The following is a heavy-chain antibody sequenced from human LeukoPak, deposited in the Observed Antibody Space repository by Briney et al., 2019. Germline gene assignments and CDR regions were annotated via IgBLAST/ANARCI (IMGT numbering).Heavy chain of an antibody. CDR1: GFTFSSYA. CDR3: AKTYRYCSSTSCYNY. Sequence: GGSLRLSCAASGFTFSSYAMSWVRQAPGKGLGWVSGISGSGDSTYYADSVKGWFTISRDNSKNTLYLQMNSLRAEDTAVYYCAKTYRYCSSTSCYNYWGQGTLVTVSS. CDR2: ISGSGDST. V-gene: IGHV3-23*01. J-gene: IGHJ4*02. D-gene: IGHD2-2*02.